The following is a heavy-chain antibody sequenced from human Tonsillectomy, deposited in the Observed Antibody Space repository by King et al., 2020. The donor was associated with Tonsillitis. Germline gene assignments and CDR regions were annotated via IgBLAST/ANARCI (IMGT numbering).Heavy chain of an antibody. CDR2: MDYSGTI. Sequence: HLQLQESGPGVVKPSETLSLTCTVSGGSIRSSDHYWAWIRQPPGKGLEWIGYMDYSGTIFYNPSLKSRITISGGTSENRFSLKLNSATAADTAVYFCARYVSGSFDYWGQGALVTVSS. V-gene: IGHV4-39*01. J-gene: IGHJ4*02. CDR1: GGSIRSSDHY. CDR3: ARYVSGSFDY. D-gene: IGHD1-26*01.